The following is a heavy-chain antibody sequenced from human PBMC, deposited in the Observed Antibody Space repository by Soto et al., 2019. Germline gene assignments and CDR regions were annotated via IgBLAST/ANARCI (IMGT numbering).Heavy chain of an antibody. V-gene: IGHV3-23*01. Sequence: EVQLLESGGGLIQPGGSLRLSCEASGFTFSNYGMTWVRQAPGKGLEWVSTINGSGDRVFYADPVKGRFTISRDNSKNTLYLQMNSLSAEDTAIYYCAKEMIASTLADFFDYWGQGILVTVSS. CDR3: AKEMIASTLADFFDY. CDR1: GFTFSNYG. CDR2: INGSGDRV. J-gene: IGHJ4*02. D-gene: IGHD2-21*01.